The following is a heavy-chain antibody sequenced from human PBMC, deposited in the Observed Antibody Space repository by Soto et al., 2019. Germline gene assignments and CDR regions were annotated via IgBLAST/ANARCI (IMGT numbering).Heavy chain of an antibody. D-gene: IGHD3-3*01. CDR1: GGAISGYY. CDR3: ARGPRFSDWFDP. CDR2: IYSSGST. V-gene: IGHV4-4*07. Sequence: SQTLCLTCTVTGGAISGYYWTWIRQSRGGGLEWIGRIYSSGSTNYNPSLKSRVTISLDTSMNHFSLRLSSVTAADTAVYDCARGPRFSDWFDPRGKGTLVTVSS. J-gene: IGHJ5*02.